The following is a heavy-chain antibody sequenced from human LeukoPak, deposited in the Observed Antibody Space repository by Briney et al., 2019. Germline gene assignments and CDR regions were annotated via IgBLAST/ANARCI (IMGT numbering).Heavy chain of an antibody. D-gene: IGHD3-22*01. Sequence: PSETLSLTCAVYGGSFSGYYWSWIRQPPGKGLEWIGEINHSGSTNYNLSLKSRVTISVDTSKNQFSLKLSSVTAADTAVYYCARGSGLNYYDSSGYYASLDYWGQGTLVTVSS. CDR2: INHSGST. CDR3: ARGSGLNYYDSSGYYASLDY. V-gene: IGHV4-34*01. J-gene: IGHJ4*02. CDR1: GGSFSGYY.